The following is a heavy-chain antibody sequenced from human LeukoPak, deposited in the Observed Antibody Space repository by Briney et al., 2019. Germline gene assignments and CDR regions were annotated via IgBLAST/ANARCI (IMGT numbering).Heavy chain of an antibody. Sequence: SETLSLTCTVSAGSISSRDFFWSWVRQHPGNGLEWIGYIFYSGSTYYNPSLEGRVTMSVDTSKNRFSLTLTSVTAADTAVYYCTRITGLMRVTFDTWGQGTLVTVSS. V-gene: IGHV4-31*02. CDR2: IFYSGST. J-gene: IGHJ5*02. CDR3: TRITGLMRVTFDT. CDR1: AGSISSRDFF. D-gene: IGHD2-8*02.